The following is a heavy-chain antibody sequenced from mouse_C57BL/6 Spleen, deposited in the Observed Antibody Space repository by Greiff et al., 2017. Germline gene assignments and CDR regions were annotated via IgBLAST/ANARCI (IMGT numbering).Heavy chain of an antibody. CDR3: ARGSLRGYSLDY. CDR1: GYTFTSYW. V-gene: IGHV1-52*01. D-gene: IGHD2-3*01. Sequence: QVQLKQPGAELVRPGSSVKLSCKASGYTFTSYWMHWVKQRPIQGLEWIGNIDPSDSETHYNQKFKDKATLTVDKSSSTAYMQLSSLTSEDSAVYCCARGSLRGYSLDYWGQGTTLTVST. J-gene: IGHJ2*01. CDR2: IDPSDSET.